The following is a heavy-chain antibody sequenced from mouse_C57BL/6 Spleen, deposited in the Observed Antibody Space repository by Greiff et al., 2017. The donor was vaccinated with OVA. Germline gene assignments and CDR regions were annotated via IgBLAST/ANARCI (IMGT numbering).Heavy chain of an antibody. D-gene: IGHD1-1*01. J-gene: IGHJ1*03. Sequence: EVKLLESGPGLVKPSQSLSLTCSVTGYSITSGYYWNWIRQFPGNKLEWMGYISYDGSNNYNPSLKNRISITRDTSKNQFFLKLNSVTTEDTATYYCARSPSSRYWYFDVWGTGTTVTVSS. CDR3: ARSPSSRYWYFDV. CDR2: ISYDGSN. CDR1: GYSITSGYY. V-gene: IGHV3-6*01.